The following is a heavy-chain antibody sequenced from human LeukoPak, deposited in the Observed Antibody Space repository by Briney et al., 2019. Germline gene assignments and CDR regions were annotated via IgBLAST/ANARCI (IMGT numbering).Heavy chain of an antibody. D-gene: IGHD1-26*01. V-gene: IGHV4-59*08. CDR2: IYYSGST. J-gene: IGHJ6*03. CDR3: ARQRAVWELRQNYYYVDV. CDR1: GGSISSYY. Sequence: SETLSLTCTVSGGSISSYYWSWIRQPPGKGLEWVGYIYYSGSTNYNPSLKSRVTISVDTSKNQFSLKLSSVTAADTAVYYCARQRAVWELRQNYYYVDVWGKGTTVTVSS.